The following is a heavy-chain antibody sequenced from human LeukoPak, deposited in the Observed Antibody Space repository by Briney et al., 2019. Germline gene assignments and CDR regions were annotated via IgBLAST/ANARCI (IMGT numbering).Heavy chain of an antibody. Sequence: GGSLRLSCAASGFTFSSYAMSWVRQAPGKGLEWVSAISGSGGSTYYADSVKGRFTITRDNTRNSLFLQMYSLRAEDTAVYFCAREDGYCSGGNCYSYFDSWGQGTLVTVSS. CDR3: AREDGYCSGGNCYSYFDS. D-gene: IGHD2-15*01. V-gene: IGHV3-23*01. CDR2: ISGSGGST. CDR1: GFTFSSYA. J-gene: IGHJ4*02.